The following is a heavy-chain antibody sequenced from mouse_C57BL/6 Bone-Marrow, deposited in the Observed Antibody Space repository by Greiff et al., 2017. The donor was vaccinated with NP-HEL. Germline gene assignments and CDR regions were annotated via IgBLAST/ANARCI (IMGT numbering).Heavy chain of an antibody. Sequence: VKLQQPGAELVKPGASVKLSCKASGYTFTNYWMHWVKQRPGRGLEWIGRIDPSSGGTKYNEKFKSKATLTVDKPSSTAYMQLSSLTSEDSAVYYCARYYYGSGYFDYWGQGTTLTVSS. V-gene: IGHV1-72*01. CDR3: ARYYYGSGYFDY. J-gene: IGHJ2*01. CDR2: IDPSSGGT. D-gene: IGHD1-1*01. CDR1: GYTFTNYW.